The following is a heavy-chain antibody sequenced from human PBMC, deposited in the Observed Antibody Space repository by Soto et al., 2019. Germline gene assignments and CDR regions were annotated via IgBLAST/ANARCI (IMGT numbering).Heavy chain of an antibody. CDR1: GGSISSGGYY. Sequence: SETLSLTCTVSGGSISSGGYYWSWIRQHPGKGLEWIGYIYYSGSTYYNPSLKSRATISVDTSKNQFSLKLSSVTAADTAVYYCARSLRAYCSSTSCPRGYFDYWGQGTLVTVSS. V-gene: IGHV4-31*03. CDR2: IYYSGST. J-gene: IGHJ4*02. CDR3: ARSLRAYCSSTSCPRGYFDY. D-gene: IGHD2-2*01.